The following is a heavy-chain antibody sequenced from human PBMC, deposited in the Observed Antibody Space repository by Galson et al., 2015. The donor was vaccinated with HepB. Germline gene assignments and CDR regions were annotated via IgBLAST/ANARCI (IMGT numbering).Heavy chain of an antibody. V-gene: IGHV7-4-1*02. CDR2: INTNTGNP. D-gene: IGHD2-15*01. CDR1: GYTFTTYA. Sequence: SVKVSCKASGYTFTTYAMNWVRQAPGQGLEWMGWINTNTGNPTYALDFTGRFVFSFDTSVNTAYLQISRLKAEDTAVYYCARGTCGGGSCNNHDYWGQGTLVTVSS. J-gene: IGHJ4*02. CDR3: ARGTCGGGSCNNHDY.